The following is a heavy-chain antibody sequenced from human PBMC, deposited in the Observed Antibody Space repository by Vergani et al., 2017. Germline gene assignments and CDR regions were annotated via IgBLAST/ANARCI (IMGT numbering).Heavy chain of an antibody. CDR2: IYTSGST. CDR1: GGSISSGSYY. D-gene: IGHD3-22*01. Sequence: QVQLQESGPGLVKPSQTLSLTCTVSGGSISSGSYYWSWIRQPAGKGLEWIGRIYTSGSTNYNPSLKSRVTISVDTSKNQFSLKLSSVTAADTAVYYCARDRGDWANYYDSSGYYYVHDGMDVWGQGTTVTGSS. J-gene: IGHJ6*02. CDR3: ARDRGDWANYYDSSGYYYVHDGMDV. V-gene: IGHV4-61*02.